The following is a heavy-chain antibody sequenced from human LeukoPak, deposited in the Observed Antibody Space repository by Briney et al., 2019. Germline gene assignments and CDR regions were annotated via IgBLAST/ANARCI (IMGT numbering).Heavy chain of an antibody. CDR1: GFTFDDYA. J-gene: IGHJ4*02. D-gene: IGHD4-23*01. CDR2: ISWNSGST. CDR3: AREYGGNAPLGY. V-gene: IGHV3-9*01. Sequence: PGGSLRLSCAASGFTFDDYAMHWVRQAPGKGLEWVSGISWNSGSTSYADSVKGRFTISRDNAKNTLYLQMNSLRAEDTAVYYCAREYGGNAPLGYWGQGTLVTVSS.